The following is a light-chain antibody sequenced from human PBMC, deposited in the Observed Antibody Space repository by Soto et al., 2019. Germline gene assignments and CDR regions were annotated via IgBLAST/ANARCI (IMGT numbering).Light chain of an antibody. CDR2: DVS. CDR3: SSYTRSSTPYV. J-gene: IGLJ1*01. CDR1: SSDVGGYNY. Sequence: QFALTQPASVSGSPGQSITISCTGTSSDVGGYNYVSWYQQHPGKAPKLMIYDVSNRPSGVSNRFSGSKSGNTASLTISGLQAEDEADYYCSSYTRSSTPYVFGTGTKATVL. V-gene: IGLV2-14*01.